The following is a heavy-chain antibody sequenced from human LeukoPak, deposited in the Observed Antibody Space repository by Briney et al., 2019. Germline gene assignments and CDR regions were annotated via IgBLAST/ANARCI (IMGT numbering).Heavy chain of an antibody. CDR2: INHSGST. V-gene: IGHV4-34*01. D-gene: IGHD5-24*01. CDR1: GGSFSGYY. Sequence: PSETLSLTCAVYGGSFSGYYWSWIRQPPGKGLEWIGEINHSGSTNYNPSLKSRVTISVDTSKNQFSLKLSSVTAADTAVYYCARLRLRRNPDYYYYYGMDVWGQGTTVTVS. CDR3: ARLRLRRNPDYYYYYGMDV. J-gene: IGHJ6*02.